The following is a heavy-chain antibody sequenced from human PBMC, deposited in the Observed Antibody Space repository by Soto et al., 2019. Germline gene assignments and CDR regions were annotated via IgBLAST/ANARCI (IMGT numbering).Heavy chain of an antibody. J-gene: IGHJ6*02. CDR2: ISSSSSTI. Sequence: PGGSLRLSCAASGFTFSIYSMNCVRQAPGNGLEWVSYISSSSSTIYYADSVKGRFTISRDNAKNSLYLQMTSLRDEATAVYYCARILYDFWSGYYRRGRVDVWGQGTTVTVSS. D-gene: IGHD3-3*01. CDR1: GFTFSIYS. V-gene: IGHV3-48*02. CDR3: ARILYDFWSGYYRRGRVDV.